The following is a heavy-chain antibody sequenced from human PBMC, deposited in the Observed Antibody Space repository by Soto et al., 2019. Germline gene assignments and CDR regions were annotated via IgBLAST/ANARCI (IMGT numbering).Heavy chain of an antibody. V-gene: IGHV3-23*01. CDR2: ISISGGSV. CDR1: GFTLRNYA. CDR3: AIDLPGDEHDHYGMDV. J-gene: IGHJ6*02. Sequence: EVQVLESGGGVVQPGGSLRLSCAASGFTLRNYAMSWVRQTPGKGPEWVSGISISGGSVSYADSVKGRFTPSRDTSKNMLYLQTNGLSVEATAVYYFAIDLPGDEHDHYGMDVWGQGATVTVSS. D-gene: IGHD2-21*01.